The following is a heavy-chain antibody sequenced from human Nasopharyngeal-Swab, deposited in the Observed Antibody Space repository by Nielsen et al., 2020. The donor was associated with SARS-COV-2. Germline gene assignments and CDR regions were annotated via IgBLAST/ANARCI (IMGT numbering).Heavy chain of an antibody. CDR1: GYTFTTYY. V-gene: IGHV1-46*01. Sequence: ASVKVSCKASGYTFTTYYIHWVRQAPGQGLEWMGIVNPSGGSTNYAQKFQGRVTMTRDTSTSTVYMELSSLRSEDTAVYYCARGGTDKVGFDPWGQGTLVTVSS. CDR3: ARGGTDKVGFDP. J-gene: IGHJ5*02. D-gene: IGHD2-8*02. CDR2: VNPSGGST.